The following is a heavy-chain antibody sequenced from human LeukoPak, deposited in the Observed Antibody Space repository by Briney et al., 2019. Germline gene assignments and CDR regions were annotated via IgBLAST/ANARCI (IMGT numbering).Heavy chain of an antibody. J-gene: IGHJ4*02. D-gene: IGHD4-17*01. CDR2: ISSSSSYI. V-gene: IGHV3-21*01. CDR1: GFTFSSYS. Sequence: GGSLRLSCAASGFTFSSYSMNWVRRAPGKWLEWVSSISSSSSYIYYADSVKGRFTISRDNAKNSLYLQMNSLRAEDTAVYYCARDGTTVTTYDYWGQETLVTVSS. CDR3: ARDGTTVTTYDY.